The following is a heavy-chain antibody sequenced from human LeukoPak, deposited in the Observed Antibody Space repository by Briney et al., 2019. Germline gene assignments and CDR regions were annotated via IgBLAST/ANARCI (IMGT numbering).Heavy chain of an antibody. CDR2: IYSGDST. CDR3: ARDLWDATGY. V-gene: IGHV3-66*02. D-gene: IGHD3-3*01. CDR1: GFSYNY. Sequence: PGRSLRLSCAASGFSYNYMTWVRQAPGKGLEWVSVIYSGDSTYYADSVKGRFTISRDISKNTLYLQMNSLRPEDTAVYHCARDLWDATGYWGQGTLVTVSS. J-gene: IGHJ4*02.